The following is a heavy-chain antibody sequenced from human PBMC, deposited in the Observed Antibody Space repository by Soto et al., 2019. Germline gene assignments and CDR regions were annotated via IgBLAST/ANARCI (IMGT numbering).Heavy chain of an antibody. J-gene: IGHJ6*02. CDR3: ARDYYHSPLSRDV. V-gene: IGHV4-31*03. Sequence: QVQLQESGPGLVKPSQTLSLTCTVSRGSISSGDSYWGWIRQPPGKGLEWMGYIRYSGSSYHNPSLRSRLTISLDTSKNQFSLKLSSMTAADTAVYYCARDYYHSPLSRDVLGQGTTVTVSS. CDR1: RGSISSGDSY. D-gene: IGHD3-22*01. CDR2: IRYSGSS.